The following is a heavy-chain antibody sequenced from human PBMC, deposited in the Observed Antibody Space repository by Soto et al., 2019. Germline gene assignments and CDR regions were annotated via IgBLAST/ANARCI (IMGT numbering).Heavy chain of an antibody. D-gene: IGHD6-13*01. Sequence: SETLSLTCTVSGGSISSYYWSWIRQPPGKGLEWIGYIYYSGSTNYNPSLKSRVTISVDTSKNQFSLKLSSVTAADTAVYYCARGCAAAGHYYYYGMDVRGQGTTVTLPS. V-gene: IGHV4-59*01. CDR1: GGSISSYY. CDR2: IYYSGST. J-gene: IGHJ6*02. CDR3: ARGCAAAGHYYYYGMDV.